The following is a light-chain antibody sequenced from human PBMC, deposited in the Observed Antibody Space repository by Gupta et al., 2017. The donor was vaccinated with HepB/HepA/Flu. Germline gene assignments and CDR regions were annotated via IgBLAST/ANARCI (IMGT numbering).Light chain of an antibody. V-gene: IGKV1-39*01. CDR1: QSISSY. Sequence: DIQMTQSASSQSASVGDRVTITCRASQSISSYLNWYQQKPGKAPKLLIYAASSLQSGVPSRFSGSGSATDFTLTISSLQPEDFATYYCQQSYITLQWTFGQGTKVEIK. CDR2: AAS. CDR3: QQSYITLQWT. J-gene: IGKJ1*01.